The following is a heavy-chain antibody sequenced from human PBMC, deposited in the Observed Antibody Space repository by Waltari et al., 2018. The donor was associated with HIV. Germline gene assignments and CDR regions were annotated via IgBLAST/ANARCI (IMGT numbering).Heavy chain of an antibody. V-gene: IGHV1-2*06. CDR2: INPNSGGT. J-gene: IGHJ4*02. CDR3: ASLSGSYSHY. Sequence: QVQLVQSGAEVKKPGASVKVSCKSSGKPFTGSHMDWVRQAPGQELEWMGRINPNSGGTNYAQKFQGRVTMTRDTSISTAYMGLSRLRSDDTAVYYCASLSGSYSHYWGQGTLVTVSS. D-gene: IGHD1-26*01. CDR1: GKPFTGSH.